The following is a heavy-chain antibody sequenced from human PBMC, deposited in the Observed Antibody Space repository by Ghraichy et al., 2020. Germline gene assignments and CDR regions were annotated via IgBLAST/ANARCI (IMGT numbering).Heavy chain of an antibody. D-gene: IGHD4-17*01. CDR2: ISFDGNNE. CDR3: ARGLITVTKNYHYGMEV. V-gene: IGHV3-30-3*01. Sequence: GGSLRLSCAASGFTFSNYAMHWVRQAPGKGLEWVAVISFDGNNEYYTDSVEGRFTISRDNSDNTLYLQMNSLRAEDTAVYYCARGLITVTKNYHYGMEVWGQGTTVTVSS. J-gene: IGHJ6*02. CDR1: GFTFSNYA.